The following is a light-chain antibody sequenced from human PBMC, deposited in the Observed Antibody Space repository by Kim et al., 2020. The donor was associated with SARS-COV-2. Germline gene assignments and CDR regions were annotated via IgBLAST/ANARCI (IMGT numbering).Light chain of an antibody. V-gene: IGLV3-21*04. CDR1: NIGSKS. J-gene: IGLJ3*02. Sequence: APGQTARFTGGGDNIGSKSVHWYQQQPGQAPVLVIFFNNGRPSRIPERFSGSNSGSTATLTISRVEAGDEGDYYCQVWDGSSDHWVFGGGTQLTVL. CDR3: QVWDGSSDHWV. CDR2: FNN.